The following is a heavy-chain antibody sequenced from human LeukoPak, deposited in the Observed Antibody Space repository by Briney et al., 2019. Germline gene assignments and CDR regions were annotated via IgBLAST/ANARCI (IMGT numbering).Heavy chain of an antibody. D-gene: IGHD1-26*01. CDR2: IWFDGSNK. Sequence: GGSLRLSCAASGFTFSSYGMHWVRQAPGKGLEWVAIIWFDGSNKYYAGSVKGRFTISRDNSKNTLFLQMNSLRAEDTAVYYCARAFIGSYYVGDYWGQGTLVTVSS. J-gene: IGHJ4*02. CDR3: ARAFIGSYYVGDY. CDR1: GFTFSSYG. V-gene: IGHV3-33*08.